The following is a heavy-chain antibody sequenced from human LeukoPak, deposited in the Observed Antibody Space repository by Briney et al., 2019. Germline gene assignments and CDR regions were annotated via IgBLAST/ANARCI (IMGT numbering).Heavy chain of an antibody. J-gene: IGHJ4*02. Sequence: SETLSLTCTVSGGSISSYYWSWIRQPPGKGLEWIGYIYYTGSTNYNPSLKSRVTISVDTSNNQFPLKLSSVTAADTAVYYCARTRPGFGYHFDYWGQGTLVTVSS. CDR1: GGSISSYY. V-gene: IGHV4-59*01. CDR2: IYYTGST. CDR3: ARTRPGFGYHFDY. D-gene: IGHD5-12*01.